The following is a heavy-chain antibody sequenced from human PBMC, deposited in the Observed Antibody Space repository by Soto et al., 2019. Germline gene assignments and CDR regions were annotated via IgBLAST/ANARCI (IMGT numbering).Heavy chain of an antibody. J-gene: IGHJ6*02. V-gene: IGHV3-23*01. CDR3: AKYLTTVTPTDYYYYGMDV. D-gene: IGHD4-4*01. CDR2: ISGSGGST. Sequence: GGSLRLSCAASGFTFSSYAMSWVRQAPGKGLEWVSAISGSGGSTYYADSVKGRFTISRDNSKNMLYLQMNSLRAEDTAVYYCAKYLTTVTPTDYYYYGMDVWGQGTTVTVSS. CDR1: GFTFSSYA.